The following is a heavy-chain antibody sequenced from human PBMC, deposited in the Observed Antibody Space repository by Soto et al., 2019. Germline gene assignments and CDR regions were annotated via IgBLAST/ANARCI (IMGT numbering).Heavy chain of an antibody. Sequence: QVQLVESGGGVVQPGRCLRVSCAASGITFSSYGMHWVRQAPGKGLEWVSVISYDGSNKYYADSVKGRFTISRDNSKNTLYLQMNSLRAEDTAVYYCSSSDDAFDIWGQGTMVTVSS. CDR2: ISYDGSNK. CDR1: GITFSSYG. J-gene: IGHJ3*02. V-gene: IGHV3-30*03. CDR3: SSSDDAFDI.